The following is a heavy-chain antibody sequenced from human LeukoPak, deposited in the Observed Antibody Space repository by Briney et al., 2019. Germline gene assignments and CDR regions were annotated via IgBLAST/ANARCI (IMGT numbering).Heavy chain of an antibody. V-gene: IGHV1-18*01. CDR1: GYTFTSYG. Sequence: ASVKVSCKASGYTFTSYGISWVRQAPGQGLEWMGWISAYNGNTNYAQKLQGRVTMTTDTSTSTAYMQLRSLRSDDTAVYYCARDHIYYYYMDVWGKGTTVTVSS. CDR3: ARDHIYYYYMDV. D-gene: IGHD2-21*01. CDR2: ISAYNGNT. J-gene: IGHJ6*03.